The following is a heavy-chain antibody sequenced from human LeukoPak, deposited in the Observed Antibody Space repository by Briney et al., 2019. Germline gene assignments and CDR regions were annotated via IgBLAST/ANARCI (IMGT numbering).Heavy chain of an antibody. CDR3: ARHNRANWFDP. CDR2: FYFSGDT. D-gene: IGHD3-10*01. V-gene: IGHV4-59*08. Sequence: SETLSLTCTVSGGSINRDYWSWIRQPPGKELVRSGYFYFSGDTKYNPSFKSRVTISGDTSKNQFSLKLSSVTAADTAVYYCARHNRANWFDPWGQGTLVTVSS. J-gene: IGHJ5*02. CDR1: GGSINRDY.